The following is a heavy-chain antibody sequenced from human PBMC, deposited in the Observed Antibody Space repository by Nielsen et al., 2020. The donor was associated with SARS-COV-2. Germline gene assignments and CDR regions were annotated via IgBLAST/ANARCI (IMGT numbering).Heavy chain of an antibody. CDR3: ASSGRDGYNGELDY. J-gene: IGHJ4*02. Sequence: SETLSLTCTVSGGSISSSSYYWGWIRQPPGKGLEWIGSIYYSGSTYYNPSLKSRVTISVDTSKNQFSLKLSSVTAADTAVYYCASSGRDGYNGELDYWGQGTLVTVSS. CDR2: IYYSGST. CDR1: GGSISSSSYY. D-gene: IGHD5-24*01. V-gene: IGHV4-39*01.